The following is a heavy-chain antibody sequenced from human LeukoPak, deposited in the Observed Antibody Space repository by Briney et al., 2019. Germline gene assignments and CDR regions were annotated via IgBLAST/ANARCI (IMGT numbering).Heavy chain of an antibody. D-gene: IGHD6-13*01. CDR1: GFTFSSYS. Sequence: GGSLRLSCAASGFTFSSYSRNWVRQAPGKGLEWVSSISSSSSYIYYADSVKGRFTISRDNAKNSLYLQMNSLRAEDTAVYYCARDLPTARGAAAGTFDYWGQGTLVTVSS. CDR3: ARDLPTARGAAAGTFDY. J-gene: IGHJ4*02. V-gene: IGHV3-21*01. CDR2: ISSSSSYI.